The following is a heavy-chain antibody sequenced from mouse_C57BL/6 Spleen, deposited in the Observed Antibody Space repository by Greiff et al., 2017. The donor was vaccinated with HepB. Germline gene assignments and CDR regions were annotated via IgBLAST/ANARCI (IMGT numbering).Heavy chain of an antibody. CDR3: ARSYSNWYFDV. CDR2: INPNNGGT. V-gene: IGHV1-18*01. J-gene: IGHJ1*03. Sequence: EVQLQQSGPELVKPGASVKIPCKASGYTFTDYNMDWVKQSHGKSLEWIGDINPNNGGTIYNQKFKGKATLTVDKSSSTAYMEIRSLTSEDTAVYYCARSYSNWYFDVWGTGTTVTVSS. D-gene: IGHD2-5*01. CDR1: GYTFTDYN.